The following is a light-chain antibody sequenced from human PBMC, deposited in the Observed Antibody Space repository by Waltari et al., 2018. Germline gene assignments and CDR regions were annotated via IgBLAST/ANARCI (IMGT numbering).Light chain of an antibody. V-gene: IGLV2-23*02. J-gene: IGLJ3*02. CDR2: EVI. Sequence: QSALTQPASVSVSPGQSITNSCTGTSTNVGGYALSAWYQFRPGEVPKLLIYEVIKRPSGVSDRFSGSKSDNTASLTISRGQAEDEAAYYCCSYAGSAPRLVFGGGTNLTVL. CDR3: CSYAGSAPRLV. CDR1: STNVGGYAL.